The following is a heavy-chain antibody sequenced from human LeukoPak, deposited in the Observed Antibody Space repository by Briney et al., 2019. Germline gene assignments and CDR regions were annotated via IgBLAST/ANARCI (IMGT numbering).Heavy chain of an antibody. CDR3: TRDRGAYNLYDY. CDR1: GFTLSFYA. V-gene: IGHV3-49*04. Sequence: GGSLRLSCAASGFTLSFYAMSWVRQAPGKGLEWVGFIRSKAYGETADYAASVKGRFTISRDDSKAIAYLQMNSLKTEDTAVYHCTRDRGAYNLYDYWGQGTLVTVSS. D-gene: IGHD1-1*01. CDR2: IRSKAYGETA. J-gene: IGHJ4*02.